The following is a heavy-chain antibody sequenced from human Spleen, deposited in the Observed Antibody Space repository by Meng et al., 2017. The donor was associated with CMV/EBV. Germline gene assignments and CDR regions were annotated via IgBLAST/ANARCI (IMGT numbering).Heavy chain of an antibody. J-gene: IGHJ4*02. CDR2: INVDGGVT. CDR3: AQGDKYGWNVGYFDY. CDR1: DFTFTSSW. Sequence: GGSLRLSCAASDFTFTSSWMHWVRQPPGKGLEWVSHINVDGGVTTYADAVKGRFTISRDNAKNTLYLQMNSLRVDDTAVYYCAQGDKYGWNVGYFDYWGQGMLVTVSS. V-gene: IGHV3-74*01. D-gene: IGHD1-1*01.